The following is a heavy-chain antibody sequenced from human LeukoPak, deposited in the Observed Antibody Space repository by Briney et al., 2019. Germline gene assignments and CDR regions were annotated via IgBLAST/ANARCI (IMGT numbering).Heavy chain of an antibody. V-gene: IGHV3-21*04. Sequence: PGGSLRLSCAASGFTFSSYSMNWVRQAPGKGLEWVSSISSSSSYIYYADSVKGRFTISRDNAKNSLYLQMNSLRAEDTAVYYCARSNYYDSSGYYRGDFDYWGQGTLVTVSS. CDR1: GFTFSSYS. CDR3: ARSNYYDSSGYYRGDFDY. D-gene: IGHD3-22*01. CDR2: ISSSSSYI. J-gene: IGHJ4*02.